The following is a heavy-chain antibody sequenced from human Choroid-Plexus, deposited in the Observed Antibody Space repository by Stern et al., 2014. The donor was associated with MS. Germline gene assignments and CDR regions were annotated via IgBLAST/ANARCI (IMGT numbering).Heavy chain of an antibody. J-gene: IGHJ5*02. CDR3: AKDRQYLTYFFDH. V-gene: IGHV3-30*18. D-gene: IGHD2/OR15-2a*01. CDR2: VSYDGSNK. Sequence: VQLVESGGGVVQPGRPLRLSCGASGFNFGSCAMHWVRQAPGKGLEWVAGVSYDGSNKYYADSVKGRFTISRDNSQNTLYMQMSSLRPEDTAVYYCAKDRQYLTYFFDHWGQGSLVTVSS. CDR1: GFNFGSCA.